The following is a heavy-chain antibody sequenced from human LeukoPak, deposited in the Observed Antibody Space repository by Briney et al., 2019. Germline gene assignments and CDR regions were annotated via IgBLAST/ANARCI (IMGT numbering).Heavy chain of an antibody. D-gene: IGHD5-24*01. Sequence: PGGSLRLSCAAPGFTFSSYTMHWVRQAPGKGLEWVAVISYDGSNEYYADSVKGRFTISRDNSKNTLYLQMNSLRGEDTAVYYCVKDRVLLPDGFPDYWGQEPWSPSPQ. J-gene: IGHJ4*01. V-gene: IGHV3-30-3*01. CDR3: VKDRVLLPDGFPDY. CDR2: ISYDGSNE. CDR1: GFTFSSYT.